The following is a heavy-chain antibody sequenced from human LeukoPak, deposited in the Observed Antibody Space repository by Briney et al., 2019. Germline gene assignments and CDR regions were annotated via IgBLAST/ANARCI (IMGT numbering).Heavy chain of an antibody. J-gene: IGHJ4*02. CDR2: INYSGKI. CDR3: ARQRGEYSYGFYYFDY. CDR1: GGSISSSSYF. Sequence: SETLSLTCTVSGGSISSSSYFWGWIRQPPGKGLEWIGSINYSGKIYYNPSLKSRIIIPIDTSKNQFSLKLSPVTAADTAVYYCARQRGEYSYGFYYFDYCGQGTQVTVSS. D-gene: IGHD5-18*01. V-gene: IGHV4-39*01.